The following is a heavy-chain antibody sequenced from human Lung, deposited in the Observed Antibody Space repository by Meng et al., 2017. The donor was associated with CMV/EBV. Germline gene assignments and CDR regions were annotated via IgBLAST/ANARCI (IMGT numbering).Heavy chain of an antibody. CDR2: ISGNTGFI. CDR1: EFTFNDFA. J-gene: IGHJ4*02. Sequence: SYTAAEFTFNDFAMHWVRQSPGGGLEWVSGISGNTGFICYADSVKGRFTISIDNAKESLYLQMNSLRAEDTAIYYSARDTGWDLHPYYFDYWVKGTXVTVAS. D-gene: IGHD3-16*01. CDR3: ARDTGWDLHPYYFDY. V-gene: IGHV3-9*01.